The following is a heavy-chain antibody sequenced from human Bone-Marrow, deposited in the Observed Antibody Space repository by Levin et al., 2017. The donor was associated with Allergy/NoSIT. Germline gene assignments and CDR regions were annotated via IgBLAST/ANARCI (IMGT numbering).Heavy chain of an antibody. CDR3: AREGTPQSWDY. Sequence: ASETLSLTCTVFDSSISSDYSWGWIRQPPGKGLEWIGSIDHSGRTSYNASLKSRVTISIYTSKNQVSLTLSSVTAADTAVYYCAREGTPQSWDYWGQGTLVSVSS. D-gene: IGHD1-14*01. CDR1: DSSISSDYS. CDR2: IDHSGRT. J-gene: IGHJ4*02. V-gene: IGHV4-38-2*02.